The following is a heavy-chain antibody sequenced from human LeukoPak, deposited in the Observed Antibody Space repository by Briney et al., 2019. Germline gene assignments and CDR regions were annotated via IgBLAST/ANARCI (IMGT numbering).Heavy chain of an antibody. CDR1: GFTFGDYA. CDR2: IRSKAYGGTT. CDR3: TRESDYGDYDY. D-gene: IGHD4-17*01. J-gene: IGHJ4*02. Sequence: GGSLRLSCTASGFTFGDYAMSWVRQAPGKGLEWVGFIRSKAYGGTTEYAASVKGRFTISRDDSKSIAYLQMNSLKTEGTAVYYCTRESDYGDYDYWGQGTLVTVSS. V-gene: IGHV3-49*04.